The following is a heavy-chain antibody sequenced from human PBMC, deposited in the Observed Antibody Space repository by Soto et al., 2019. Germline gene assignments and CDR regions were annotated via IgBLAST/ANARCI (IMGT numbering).Heavy chain of an antibody. CDR1: GGTFTNYA. J-gene: IGHJ6*03. V-gene: IGHV1-8*02. CDR3: ARGKWTGRYYYYYMDV. Sequence: ASVKVSCKASGGTFTNYAINWVRQATGQGLEWMGWMNPNSGNTGYAQKFQGRVTMTRNTSISTAYMELSSLRSEDTAVYYCARGKWTGRYYYYYMDVWGKGTTVTVS. D-gene: IGHD1-26*01. CDR2: MNPNSGNT.